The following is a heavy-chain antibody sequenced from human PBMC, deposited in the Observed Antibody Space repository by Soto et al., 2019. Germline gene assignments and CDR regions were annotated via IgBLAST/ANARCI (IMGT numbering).Heavy chain of an antibody. CDR3: AREEEQLVLGYYYYGMDV. D-gene: IGHD6-6*01. CDR2: IWYDGSNK. V-gene: IGHV3-33*01. CDR1: GFTFSSYG. Sequence: QVQLVESGGGVVQPGRSLRLSCAASGFTFSSYGMHWARQAPGKGLEWVAVIWYDGSNKYYADSVKGRFTISRDNSKNTLYLQMNSLRAEDTAVYYCAREEEQLVLGYYYYGMDVWGQGTTVTVSS. J-gene: IGHJ6*02.